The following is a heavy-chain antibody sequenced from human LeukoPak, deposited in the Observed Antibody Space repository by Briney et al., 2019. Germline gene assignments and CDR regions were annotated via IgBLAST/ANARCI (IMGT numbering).Heavy chain of an antibody. V-gene: IGHV3-53*05. CDR1: GFSVSNKY. CDR2: IYTGGDT. CDR3: ARGNLYIVATIEDY. Sequence: GESLRLSCAASGFSVSNKYMSWVRQAPGKGLEWVSVIYTGGDTYYADSVRGRFTISRDNSKNTLYLQLSSLRDEDTSLYYCARGNLYIVATIEDYWGQGTLVTVSS. J-gene: IGHJ4*02. D-gene: IGHD5-12*01.